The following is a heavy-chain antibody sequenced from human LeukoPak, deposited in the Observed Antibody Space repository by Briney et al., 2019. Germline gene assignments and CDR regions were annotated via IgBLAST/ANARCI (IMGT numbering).Heavy chain of an antibody. CDR3: ARLVKEGVVAASFDY. CDR1: GGSISSGDYY. J-gene: IGHJ4*02. CDR2: IYYSGST. Sequence: PSETLSLTCTVSGGSISSGDYYWSWIRQPPGKGLEWIGYIYYSGSTYYNPSLKSRVTISVDTSKNQFSLKLSSVTAADTAVYYCARLVKEGVVAASFDYWGQGTLVTVSS. V-gene: IGHV4-30-4*08. D-gene: IGHD2-15*01.